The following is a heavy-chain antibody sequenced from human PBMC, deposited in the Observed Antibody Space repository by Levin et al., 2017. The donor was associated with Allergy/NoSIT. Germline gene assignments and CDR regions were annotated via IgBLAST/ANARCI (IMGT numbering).Heavy chain of an antibody. Sequence: SCAASGFTFNRFAMSWVRQPPGKGLEWVSTISDGGSTYYADSVKGRFTISRDNSKDTVSLQMNSLRAEDTALYYCTKQSEGSVTNWIDPWGQGTRVTVSS. J-gene: IGHJ5*02. V-gene: IGHV3-23*01. CDR1: GFTFNRFA. CDR2: ISDGGST. CDR3: TKQSEGSVTNWIDP. D-gene: IGHD3-10*01.